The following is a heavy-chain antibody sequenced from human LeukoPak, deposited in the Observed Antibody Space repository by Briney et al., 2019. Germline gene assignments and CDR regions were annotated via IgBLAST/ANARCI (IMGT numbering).Heavy chain of an antibody. D-gene: IGHD3-22*01. CDR3: ARDTSYYYERDGMDV. Sequence: PGRSPRLSCAASGFTFSSYGMHWVRQAPGKGLEWVAVISYDGSNKYYADSVKGRFTISRDNSKNTLYLQMNSLSAENTAGYYCARDTSYYYERDGMDVWGQGTTVTVSS. V-gene: IGHV3-30*03. CDR1: GFTFSSYG. CDR2: ISYDGSNK. J-gene: IGHJ6*02.